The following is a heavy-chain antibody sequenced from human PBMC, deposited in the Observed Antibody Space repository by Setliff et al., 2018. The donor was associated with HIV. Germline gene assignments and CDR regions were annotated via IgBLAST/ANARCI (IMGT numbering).Heavy chain of an antibody. CDR3: AREYSEAAPHNTHLDY. V-gene: IGHV3-20*04. J-gene: IGHJ4*02. CDR1: GFNFADYG. D-gene: IGHD6-6*01. Sequence: GGSLRLSCIVSGFNFADYGMSWVRQVPGKGPEWVAGISWSGITTTYADSVKGRFTIFRDNAKNSLYMQMNTLGAEDTAFYYCAREYSEAAPHNTHLDYWGQGTLVTVSS. CDR2: ISWSGITT.